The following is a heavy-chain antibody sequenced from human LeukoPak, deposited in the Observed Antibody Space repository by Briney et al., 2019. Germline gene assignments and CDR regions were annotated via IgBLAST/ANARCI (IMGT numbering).Heavy chain of an antibody. CDR3: ARDRIAAAGHNWFDP. D-gene: IGHD6-13*01. J-gene: IGHJ5*02. V-gene: IGHV1-69*04. Sequence: GASVKVSCKASGGTFSSYAISWVRQAPGQGLEWMGRIIPILGIANYAQKFQGRVTITADKPTSTAYMELSSLRSEDTAVYYCARDRIAAAGHNWFDPWGQGTLVTVSS. CDR1: GGTFSSYA. CDR2: IIPILGIA.